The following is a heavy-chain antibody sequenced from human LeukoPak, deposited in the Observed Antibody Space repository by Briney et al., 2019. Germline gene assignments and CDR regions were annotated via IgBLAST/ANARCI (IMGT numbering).Heavy chain of an antibody. Sequence: GASVKVSCKASGYTFTSYDINWVRQATGQGLEWMGWMNPNSGNTGYAQKFQGRVTMTRTTSISTAYMELSSLRSEDTAVYYRARAVAAPWDAFDIWGQGTMVTVSS. V-gene: IGHV1-8*01. D-gene: IGHD6-19*01. J-gene: IGHJ3*02. CDR1: GYTFTSYD. CDR2: MNPNSGNT. CDR3: ARAVAAPWDAFDI.